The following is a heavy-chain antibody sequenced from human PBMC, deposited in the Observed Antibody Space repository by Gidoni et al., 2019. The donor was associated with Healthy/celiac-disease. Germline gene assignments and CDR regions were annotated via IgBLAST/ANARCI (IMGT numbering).Heavy chain of an antibody. Sequence: QVQLVQSGAEVKKPGASGKVSCKASGYTFTGCYMHWVRQAPGQGLEWMGWINPNSGGTNYAQKFQGRVTMTRDTSISTAYMELSRLRSDDTAVYYCAREPFRTWELHAFDIWGQGTMVTVSS. V-gene: IGHV1-2*02. J-gene: IGHJ3*02. D-gene: IGHD1-26*01. CDR1: GYTFTGCY. CDR2: INPNSGGT. CDR3: AREPFRTWELHAFDI.